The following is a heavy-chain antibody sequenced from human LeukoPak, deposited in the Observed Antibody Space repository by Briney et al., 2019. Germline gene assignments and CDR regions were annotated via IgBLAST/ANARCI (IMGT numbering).Heavy chain of an antibody. Sequence: GASVKVSCKASGYTFTSYGISWVRQAPGQGLEWMGWISAYNGNTNYAQKLQGRVTMTTDTSTSTAYMELRSLRSDDTAVYYCARDIEPRGTQDIRVDYWGQGTLVTVSS. CDR3: ARDIEPRGTQDIRVDY. J-gene: IGHJ4*02. V-gene: IGHV1-18*01. D-gene: IGHD2-15*01. CDR2: ISAYNGNT. CDR1: GYTFTSYG.